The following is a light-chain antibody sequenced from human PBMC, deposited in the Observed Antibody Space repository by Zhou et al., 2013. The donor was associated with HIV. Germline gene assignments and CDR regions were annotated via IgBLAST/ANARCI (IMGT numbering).Light chain of an antibody. CDR3: QQRGNWPPP. J-gene: IGKJ4*01. V-gene: IGKV3D-20*02. Sequence: EIVLSQSPGTLSLSPGDTTTLSCRASQSISSNYLAWYQQKPGQAPRLLIYGTSTRATGIPARFSGSGSGTDFTLTISSLEPEDFAVYYCQQRGNWPPPFGGGTKVEIK. CDR1: QSISSNY. CDR2: GTS.